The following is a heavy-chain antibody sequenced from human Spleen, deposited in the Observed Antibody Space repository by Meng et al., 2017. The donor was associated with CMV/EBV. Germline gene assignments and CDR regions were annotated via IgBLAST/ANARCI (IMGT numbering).Heavy chain of an antibody. V-gene: IGHV5-51*01. D-gene: IGHD2-2*01. J-gene: IGHJ4*02. CDR2: IYPADSDT. Sequence: GESLKISCKDSGYKFPNYWIGWVRLMPGKGLELMGIIYPADSDTRYSPSFQGQVTISADKSINTAYLQWSSLKASDTAMYYCASQDPTSVIFNYWGQGTLVTVSS. CDR1: GYKFPNYW. CDR3: ASQDPTSVIFNY.